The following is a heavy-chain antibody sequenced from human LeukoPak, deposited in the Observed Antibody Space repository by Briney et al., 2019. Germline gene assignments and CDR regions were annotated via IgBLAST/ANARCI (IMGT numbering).Heavy chain of an antibody. CDR1: GFTFSSYA. CDR3: ARASDRMYDEFWEGYFSSFDF. V-gene: IGHV3-30-3*01. Sequence: GGSLRLSCAASGFTFSSYAMHWVRQGPGKGLEWVAVMAHDGSNIYYAGSVLGRFTISRDNSKDTLHLQMNSLRLEDTAVYYCARASDRMYDEFWEGYFSSFDFWGQGALVTVSS. J-gene: IGHJ4*02. CDR2: MAHDGSNI. D-gene: IGHD3-3*01.